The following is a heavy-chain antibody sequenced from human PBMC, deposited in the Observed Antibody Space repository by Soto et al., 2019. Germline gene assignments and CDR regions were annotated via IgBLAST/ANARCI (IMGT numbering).Heavy chain of an antibody. Sequence: PSETLSLTCTVSGGSISTGDYYWSWIRQPPGKGLEWIGYIYYSGSTFYSPSLKSRVTISLNTPKNQFSLRLGSVTAADTAVYYCARSNPNYCSSTSCQYSSSWRALDYWGQGTLVTVSS. CDR1: GGSISTGDYY. V-gene: IGHV4-30-4*01. CDR2: IYYSGST. CDR3: ARSNPNYCSSTSCQYSSSWRALDY. D-gene: IGHD2-2*01. J-gene: IGHJ4*02.